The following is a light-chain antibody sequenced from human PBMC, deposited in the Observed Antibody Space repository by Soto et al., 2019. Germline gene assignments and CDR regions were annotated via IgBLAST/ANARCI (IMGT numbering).Light chain of an antibody. CDR2: GNS. CDR3: QSYDSSLSGCYV. Sequence: SVLTQLASGSGAPGQRVTISCTGSSSNIGAGYDVHWYQQLPGTAPKLLIYGNSNRPSGVPDRFSGSKSGTSASLAITGLQAEDEADYYCQSYDSSLSGCYVFGTGTKVTVL. V-gene: IGLV1-40*01. J-gene: IGLJ1*01. CDR1: SSNIGAGYD.